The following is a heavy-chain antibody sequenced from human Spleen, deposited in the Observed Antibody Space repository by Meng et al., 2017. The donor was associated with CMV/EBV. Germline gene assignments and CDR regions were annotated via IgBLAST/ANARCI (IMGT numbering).Heavy chain of an antibody. Sequence: GESLKISCAASGFTFNSYGMHWVRQAPGNGLEWVAFLRFDGSNKYYADSVKGRFTISRDNSKNTLYLQMNSLRAEDTAVYYCARGNAHAFDYWGQGTLVTVS. CDR3: ARGNAHAFDY. J-gene: IGHJ4*02. CDR2: LRFDGSNK. CDR1: GFTFNSYG. V-gene: IGHV3-30*02. D-gene: IGHD1-1*01.